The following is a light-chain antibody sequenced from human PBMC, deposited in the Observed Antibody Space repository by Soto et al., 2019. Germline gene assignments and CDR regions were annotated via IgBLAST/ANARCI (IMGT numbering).Light chain of an antibody. CDR1: KNDIGVYDH. Sequence: QSVLTQPPSASGSPGQSVTISCTGTKNDIGVYDHVAWYQQFPGKSPKLIIYAVSDRPSGVSDRFSGSKSGISASLTISGLQTEDGADYYCISYTDRQSYLFGTGTKVTVL. CDR3: ISYTDRQSYL. J-gene: IGLJ1*01. V-gene: IGLV2-8*01. CDR2: AVS.